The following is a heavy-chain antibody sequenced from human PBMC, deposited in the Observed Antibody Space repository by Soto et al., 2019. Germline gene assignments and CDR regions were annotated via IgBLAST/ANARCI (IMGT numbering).Heavy chain of an antibody. CDR2: INAGNGNT. J-gene: IGHJ4*02. Sequence: QVQLVQSGAEVKKPGASVKVCCKASGYTFTSYAIHWVRQAPGQRLEWMGWINAGNGNTKYSQKFQGRVIITRDTSAGTAYMELRSLRSEDTAVYYCATPIVAFYWGQGTLVTVSS. D-gene: IGHD5-12*01. V-gene: IGHV1-3*01. CDR1: GYTFTSYA. CDR3: ATPIVAFY.